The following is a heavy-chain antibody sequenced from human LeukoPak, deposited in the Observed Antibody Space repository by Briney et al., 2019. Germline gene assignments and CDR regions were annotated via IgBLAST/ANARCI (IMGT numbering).Heavy chain of an antibody. Sequence: GGSLRLSCAASGFTFSSYAVSWVRRAPGKGLERVSAISGSGGRTYYADSVKGRFTISRDNSKNTLYLQMNSLRAEDTAGYYFAKKGCLTDSCYFDYWGQGTLVTVSS. J-gene: IGHJ4*02. D-gene: IGHD3-9*01. CDR3: AKKGCLTDSCYFDY. CDR2: ISGSGGRT. V-gene: IGHV3-23*01. CDR1: GFTFSSYA.